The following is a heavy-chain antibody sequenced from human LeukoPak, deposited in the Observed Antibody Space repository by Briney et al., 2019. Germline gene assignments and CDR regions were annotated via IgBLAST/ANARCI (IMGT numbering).Heavy chain of an antibody. CDR3: ARDRLGSASDTSDV. Sequence: GGSLRLSCAASGFTFSSYDMHWVRQTTGKGLAWVSGIGVAGDTYYSGSMKGRFIISRENAKNSLYLQMNSLRAGDTAVYYCARDRLGSASDTSDVWGQGTMVTVSS. D-gene: IGHD3-10*01. CDR2: IGVAGDT. V-gene: IGHV3-13*01. J-gene: IGHJ3*01. CDR1: GFTFSSYD.